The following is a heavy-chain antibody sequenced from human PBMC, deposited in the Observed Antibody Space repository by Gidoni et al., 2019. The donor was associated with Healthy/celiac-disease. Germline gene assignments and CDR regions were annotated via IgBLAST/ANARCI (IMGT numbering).Heavy chain of an antibody. CDR1: AYTFTSDV. J-gene: IGHJ6*02. V-gene: IGHV1-18*01. D-gene: IGHD3-10*01. CDR3: ARDRITMVRGVIISVRGMDD. Sequence: QVQLVQSGAEVKKPGASVKVSCKASAYTFTSDVISWVRQAPGQGLEWMGWISAYKGNTNYAQNLQDRVTMTTDTSTSTAYMELRSLRSDDTAVYYCARDRITMVRGVIISVRGMDDWGQGTTVTVSS. CDR2: ISAYKGNT.